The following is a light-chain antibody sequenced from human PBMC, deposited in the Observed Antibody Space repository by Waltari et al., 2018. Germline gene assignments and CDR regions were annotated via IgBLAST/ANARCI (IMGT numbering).Light chain of an antibody. CDR3: QQYGNLPFT. V-gene: IGKV3-20*01. J-gene: IGKJ3*01. CDR2: RAS. Sequence: EIVLTQPPATLSLSPGERATLPRRPSQSLTSNYLAWFQQKPGQAPRLLIYRASSRATGVPDRFSGSGSGTDFTLTINRLEPEDFAVYYCQQYGNLPFTFGPGTKVDIK. CDR1: QSLTSNY.